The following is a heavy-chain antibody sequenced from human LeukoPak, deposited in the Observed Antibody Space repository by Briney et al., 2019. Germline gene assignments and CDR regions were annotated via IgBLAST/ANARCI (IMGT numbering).Heavy chain of an antibody. V-gene: IGHV3-23*01. D-gene: IGHD2-15*01. J-gene: IGHJ4*02. CDR3: TRDRGGSPTDVFDY. Sequence: GGSLRLSCAASGLTCSKSALTWVRQAPGKGLEWVSTITDVGDIFYTYSVRGRFTISRDNSKNTVYMQMDGLRAEDTAVYYCTRDRGGSPTDVFDYWGQGTLVTVSS. CDR2: ITDVGDI. CDR1: GLTCSKSA.